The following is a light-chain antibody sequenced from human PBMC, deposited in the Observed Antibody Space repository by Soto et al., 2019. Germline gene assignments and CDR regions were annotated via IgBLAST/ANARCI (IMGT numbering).Light chain of an antibody. Sequence: DIELTQSPGTLSLSPGEGATLSCRASQSVSGNLAWYQQKPGQAPRLLIYGTSIRATGVPARFSGGGSGTEFTLTISGLQSEDFAVYYCQQYNNWPLITFGQGTRLEIK. CDR2: GTS. J-gene: IGKJ5*01. CDR3: QQYNNWPLIT. CDR1: QSVSGN. V-gene: IGKV3-15*01.